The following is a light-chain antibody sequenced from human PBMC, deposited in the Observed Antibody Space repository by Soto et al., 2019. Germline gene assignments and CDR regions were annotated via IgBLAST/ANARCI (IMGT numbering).Light chain of an antibody. J-gene: IGLJ3*02. V-gene: IGLV1-47*01. CDR2: RNN. CDR1: SSNIGSNY. CDR3: AAWDDILSGRWV. Sequence: QSVLTQPPSASGTPRQRVTISCSGSSSNIGSNYVYWYQQLPGTAPKLLIYRNNQRPSGVPGRFSGSKSGTSASLAISGLRSEDEGDYYCAAWDDILSGRWVFGGGTKLTVL.